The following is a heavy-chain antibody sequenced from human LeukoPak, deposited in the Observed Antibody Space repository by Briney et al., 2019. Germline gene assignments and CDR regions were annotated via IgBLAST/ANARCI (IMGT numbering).Heavy chain of an antibody. D-gene: IGHD2-15*01. J-gene: IGHJ4*02. V-gene: IGHV3-23*01. CDR3: ASGQRRFSCYFDY. Sequence: GGSLRLSCAASGFTFSSYAMSWVRQAPGKGLEWVSAISGSGGSTYYADSVKGRFTISRDNSKNTLYLQMNSLRAEDTAGYYCASGQRRFSCYFDYWGQGTLVTVSS. CDR1: GFTFSSYA. CDR2: ISGSGGST.